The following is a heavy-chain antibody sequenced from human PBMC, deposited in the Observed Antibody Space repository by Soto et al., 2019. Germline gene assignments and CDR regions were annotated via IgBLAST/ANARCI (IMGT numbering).Heavy chain of an antibody. J-gene: IGHJ3*02. Sequence: QGQLVQSGAEVKKPGSSVKVSCKASGGTFSSYAISWVRQAPGQGLEWMGGIIPIFGTANYAQKFQGRVTITADESTSTSYMELSSLRSEDTAVYYCAREGYCGGDCYHAFDIWGQGTMVTVSS. CDR3: AREGYCGGDCYHAFDI. V-gene: IGHV1-69*01. CDR1: GGTFSSYA. D-gene: IGHD2-21*02. CDR2: IIPIFGTA.